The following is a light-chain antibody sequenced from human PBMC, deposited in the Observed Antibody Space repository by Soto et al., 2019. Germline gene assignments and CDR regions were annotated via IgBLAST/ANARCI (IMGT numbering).Light chain of an antibody. Sequence: DIQMTQSPSTLSASVGDRVTITCRASQSISNFLAWYQQKPGKAPKVLIYKASTLQSGVPSRFSGSGSGTEFTLSISGLQPDDFASYFCQHYKTYPWTFGQGTKVEIK. V-gene: IGKV1-5*03. CDR2: KAS. CDR1: QSISNF. J-gene: IGKJ1*01. CDR3: QHYKTYPWT.